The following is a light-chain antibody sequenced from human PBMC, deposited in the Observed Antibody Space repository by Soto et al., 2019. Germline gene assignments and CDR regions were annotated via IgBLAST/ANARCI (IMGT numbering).Light chain of an antibody. CDR2: DVS. CDR3: SSYTSSSTEV. CDR1: SSDVGAYIY. Sequence: QSALTQPASVSGSPGQSIAIPCTGTSSDVGAYIYVSWYQHHPGKAPKLILYDVSARPSGVSDRFSGSKSGNTASLTISGLQPEDEADYYCSSYTSSSTEVFGTGTKLTVL. V-gene: IGLV2-14*03. J-gene: IGLJ1*01.